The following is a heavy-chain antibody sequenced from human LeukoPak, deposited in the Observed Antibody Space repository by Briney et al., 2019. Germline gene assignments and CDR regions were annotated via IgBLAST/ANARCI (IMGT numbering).Heavy chain of an antibody. Sequence: PSETPSLTCTVSGDSISSSSYDWGWIRQPRGKGLEWIGSIYYSGSTYYNPSLKSRLTISVDTSNNQFSLKLSSVTAADTAVYYCARGGGYSGNDPEFDAFDIWGQGTMVTVSS. D-gene: IGHD5-12*01. J-gene: IGHJ3*02. CDR2: IYYSGST. CDR3: ARGGGYSGNDPEFDAFDI. CDR1: GDSISSSSYD. V-gene: IGHV4-39*01.